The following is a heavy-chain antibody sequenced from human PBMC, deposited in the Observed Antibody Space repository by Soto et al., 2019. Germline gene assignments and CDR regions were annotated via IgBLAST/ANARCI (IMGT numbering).Heavy chain of an antibody. Sequence: ASVKVSCKASGYTFTSYYMHWVRQAPGQGLEWMGIINPSGGSTSYAQKFQGRVTMTRDTSTSTVYMELSSLRSEDTAVYYCARDSWEDYGYYYYYMDVWGKGTTVTVSS. D-gene: IGHD4-17*01. V-gene: IGHV1-46*03. CDR2: INPSGGST. CDR3: ARDSWEDYGYYYYYMDV. J-gene: IGHJ6*03. CDR1: GYTFTSYY.